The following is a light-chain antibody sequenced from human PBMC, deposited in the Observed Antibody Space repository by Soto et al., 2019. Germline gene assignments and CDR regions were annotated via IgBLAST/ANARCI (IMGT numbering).Light chain of an antibody. CDR1: QSVSSNY. J-gene: IGKJ1*01. CDR2: RAS. Sequence: EIVLTQSPGTLSLSPGERATLSCRASQSVSSNYLAWYQQKPGQAPKVLIYRASIRATGIPDRFTGSGSGTHFTLTITRLEPEDFAVYYCQQYVTSSPRTFGQGTKVDIK. CDR3: QQYVTSSPRT. V-gene: IGKV3-20*01.